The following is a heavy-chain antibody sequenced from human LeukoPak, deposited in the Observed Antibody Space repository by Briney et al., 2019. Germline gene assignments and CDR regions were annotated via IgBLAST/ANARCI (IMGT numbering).Heavy chain of an antibody. Sequence: GGSLRPSCAASGFTFSDYHMSWIRQAPGKGLEWISYIRSSGSDTNYADSVRGRFTISRDNAKNSLYLQMNSLRAEDTAVYYCARAIAVTPWYFDLWGRGTLVTVSS. CDR3: ARAIAVTPWYFDL. J-gene: IGHJ2*01. CDR1: GFTFSDYH. V-gene: IGHV3-11*03. CDR2: IRSSGSDT. D-gene: IGHD6-19*01.